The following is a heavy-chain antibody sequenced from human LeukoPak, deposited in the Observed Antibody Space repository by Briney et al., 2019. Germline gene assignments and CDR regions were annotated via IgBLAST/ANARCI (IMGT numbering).Heavy chain of an antibody. J-gene: IGHJ5*02. D-gene: IGHD2-2*01. CDR1: GYTFTSYY. CDR3: ARENGDYGVPGTSAP. Sequence: ASVTVSCKASGYTFTSYYMHWVRQAPGQGLEWMGIINPSGGSTSYAQKFQGRVTMTRDTSTSTVYMELSSLRSEDTAVYYCARENGDYGVPGTSAPWGQGTLVTVSS. V-gene: IGHV1-46*01. CDR2: INPSGGST.